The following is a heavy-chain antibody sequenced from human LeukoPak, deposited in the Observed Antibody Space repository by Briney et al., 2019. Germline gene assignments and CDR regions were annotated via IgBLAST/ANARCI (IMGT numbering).Heavy chain of an antibody. CDR3: ARRVGRYAFDI. CDR2: IYTSGST. Sequence: SQTLSLTCTVSGGSIGSGSYYWSWIRQPAGKGLEWIGRIYTSGSTNYNPSLKSRVTISVDTSKNQFSLKLSSVTAADTAVYYCARRVGRYAFDIWGQGTMVTVSS. V-gene: IGHV4-61*02. D-gene: IGHD1-26*01. CDR1: GGSIGSGSYY. J-gene: IGHJ3*02.